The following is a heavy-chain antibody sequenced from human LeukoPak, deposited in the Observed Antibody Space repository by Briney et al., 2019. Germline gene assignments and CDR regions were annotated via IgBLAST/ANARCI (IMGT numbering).Heavy chain of an antibody. J-gene: IGHJ6*02. CDR2: ISWNSGSI. V-gene: IGHV3-9*01. D-gene: IGHD3-3*01. CDR1: GFTFGDYA. Sequence: GGSLRLSCAASGFTFGDYAMHWVRQAPGKGLEWVSGISWNSGSIGYADSVKGRFTISRDNAKNSLYLQMNSLRAEDTALYYCAKDLIIYDFYGMDVWGQGTTVTVSS. CDR3: AKDLIIYDFYGMDV.